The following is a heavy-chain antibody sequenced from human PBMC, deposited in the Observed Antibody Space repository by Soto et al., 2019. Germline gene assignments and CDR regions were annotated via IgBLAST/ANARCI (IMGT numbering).Heavy chain of an antibody. V-gene: IGHV3-30*18. CDR3: AKEGIAAADPVFGY. CDR1: GFTFSSYG. D-gene: IGHD6-13*01. J-gene: IGHJ4*02. CDR2: ISYDGSNK. Sequence: GGSLRLSCAACGFTFSSYGMHWVRQAPGKGLEWVAVISYDGSNKYYADSVKGRFTISRDNSKNTLYLQMNSLRAEDTAVYYCAKEGIAAADPVFGYWGQGTLVTVSS.